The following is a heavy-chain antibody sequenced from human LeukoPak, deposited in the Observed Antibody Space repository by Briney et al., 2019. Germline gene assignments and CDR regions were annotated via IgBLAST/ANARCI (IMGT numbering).Heavy chain of an antibody. Sequence: GGSLRLSCAASGFNFSTYNMDWVRQAPGKGLEWVALISSSGKNAYYGDSVKGRFTISRDNSDNTLSLHMNSLRVEDTAIYYCAKDIELSTWGLGTKVSVSS. D-gene: IGHD3-16*02. V-gene: IGHV3-23*01. J-gene: IGHJ3*01. CDR1: GFNFSTYN. CDR2: ISSSGKNA. CDR3: AKDIELST.